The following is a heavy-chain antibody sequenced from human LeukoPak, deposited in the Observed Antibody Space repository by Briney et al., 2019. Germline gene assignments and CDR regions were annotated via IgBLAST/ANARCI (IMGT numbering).Heavy chain of an antibody. CDR2: INPSGGST. CDR1: GYTFTSYG. V-gene: IGHV1-46*01. Sequence: ASVKVSCKASGYTFTSYGISWVRQAPGQGLEWMGIINPSGGSTSYAQKFQGRVTMTRDMSTSTVYMELSSLRSEDTAVYYCARVGGIAPHNWFDPWGQGTLVTVSS. CDR3: ARVGGIAPHNWFDP. J-gene: IGHJ5*02. D-gene: IGHD6-13*01.